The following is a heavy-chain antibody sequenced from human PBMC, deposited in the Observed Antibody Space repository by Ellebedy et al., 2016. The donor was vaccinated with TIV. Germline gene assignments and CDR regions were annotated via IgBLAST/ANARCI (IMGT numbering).Heavy chain of an antibody. Sequence: GGSLRLSXAASALTFSTYGMHWVRQAPGKGLKRVAVISYYGSDKYYADSVKGRFTISRDNFKNTLYLQMNSLRAADTAVYYCARDLQVVPAAIPAYWGQGTLVTVSS. CDR3: ARDLQVVPAAIPAY. CDR2: ISYYGSDK. V-gene: IGHV3-30*03. CDR1: ALTFSTYG. D-gene: IGHD2-2*02. J-gene: IGHJ4*02.